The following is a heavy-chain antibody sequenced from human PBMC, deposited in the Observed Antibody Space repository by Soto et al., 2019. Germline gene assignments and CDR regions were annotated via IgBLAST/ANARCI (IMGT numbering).Heavy chain of an antibody. V-gene: IGHV1-18*01. D-gene: IGHD3-22*01. CDR3: ARDWSRYYDSSGLMWFY. CDR1: GYTFTSYG. Sequence: ASVKVSCKASGYTFTSYGISWVRQAPGQGLEWGGWISAHNGDTRYAQNLQGRITMTTDTFTNTAYMELTSLTSDDTAVYYCARDWSRYYDSSGLMWFYWGEGTLVTSPQ. J-gene: IGHJ4*02. CDR2: ISAHNGDT.